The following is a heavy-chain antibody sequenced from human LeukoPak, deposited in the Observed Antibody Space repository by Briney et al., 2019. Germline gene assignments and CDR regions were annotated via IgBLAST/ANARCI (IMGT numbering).Heavy chain of an antibody. J-gene: IGHJ4*01. V-gene: IGHV4-38-2*02. CDR3: ARDRDVDDFDS. Sequence: PGGSLRLSCAASGFTFDDYAMHWVRQPPGKGLEWIVSMSYSGHTYYNPSLKSRVTTSIDTSKNQLSLNLKSVTAADTAVYYCARDRDVDDFDSWGHGTLVTVSS. CDR1: GFTFDDYA. CDR2: MSYSGHT. D-gene: IGHD2-15*01.